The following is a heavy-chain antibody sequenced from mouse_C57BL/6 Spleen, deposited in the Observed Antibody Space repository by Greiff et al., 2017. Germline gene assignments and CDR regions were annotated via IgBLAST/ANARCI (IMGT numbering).Heavy chain of an antibody. CDR3: ARDKNQFAY. V-gene: IGHV5-4*01. CDR2: ISDGGSYT. J-gene: IGHJ3*01. CDR1: GFTFSSYA. Sequence: EVKLVESGGGLVKPGGSLKLSCAASGFTFSSYAMSWVRQTPEKRLEWVATISDGGSYTYYPDNVKGRFTISRDNAKNNLYLQMSHLKSEDTAMYYCARDKNQFAYWGQGTLVTVSA.